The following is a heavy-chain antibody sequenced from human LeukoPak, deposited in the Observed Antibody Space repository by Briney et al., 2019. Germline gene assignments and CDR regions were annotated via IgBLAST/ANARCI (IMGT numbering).Heavy chain of an antibody. CDR1: GFTFSDYA. D-gene: IGHD3-9*01. J-gene: IGHJ6*03. CDR3: AKDQERYFDWLLPDYYYYYYMDV. CDR2: ISGSGGST. V-gene: IGHV3-23*01. Sequence: GGSLRLSCAASGFTFSDYAMSWVRQAPGKGLEWVSTISGSGGSTYYVDSVKGRFTISRDNSRNTLDIEMNSLRPEDTAVYYCAKDQERYFDWLLPDYYYYYYMDVWGKGTTVTVSS.